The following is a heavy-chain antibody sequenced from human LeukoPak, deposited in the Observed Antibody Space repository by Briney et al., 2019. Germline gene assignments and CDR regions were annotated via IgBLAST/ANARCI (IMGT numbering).Heavy chain of an antibody. V-gene: IGHV3-20*04. CDR3: AKLRFDY. Sequence: AGGSLRLSCAASGFTFDDHAMSWVRQAPGKGLEWVSNINWNGGSTGYADSVKGRFTISRDNSKNTLYLQMNSLRAEDTAVYYCAKLRFDYWGQGTLVTVSS. J-gene: IGHJ4*02. CDR2: INWNGGST. D-gene: IGHD1-1*01. CDR1: GFTFDDHA.